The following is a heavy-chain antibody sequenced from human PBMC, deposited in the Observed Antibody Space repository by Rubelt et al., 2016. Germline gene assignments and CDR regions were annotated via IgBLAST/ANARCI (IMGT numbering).Heavy chain of an antibody. J-gene: IGHJ6*03. D-gene: IGHD3-3*01. Sequence: QVQLQQWGAGLLKPSETLSLTCAVYGGSFSGYYWSWIRQPPGTGLEWIGEINHSGSTNYNPSPNVWVTISVETAKNQFSLKLGSVNAADTAVYYCARGWSGWSGYYYYYMDVWGKGTTVTVSS. CDR1: GGSFSGYY. CDR3: ARGWSGWSGYYYYYMDV. CDR2: INHSGST. V-gene: IGHV4-34*01.